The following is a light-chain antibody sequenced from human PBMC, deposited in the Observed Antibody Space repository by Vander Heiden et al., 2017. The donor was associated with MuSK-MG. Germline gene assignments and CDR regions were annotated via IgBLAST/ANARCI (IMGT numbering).Light chain of an antibody. CDR3: RQALQTPYT. CDR1: QSRLHSNGYSY. V-gene: IGKV2-28*01. CDR2: LGS. Sequence: IEMTQTPLSLPVTTGEPDYISCRSSQSRLHSNGYSYLDWYLQKPGQSPQLLIYLGSNRASGVPDRFSGSGSGTDFTLKISSVDAEDVGVYYCRQALQTPYTFGQGTKVEIK. J-gene: IGKJ2*01.